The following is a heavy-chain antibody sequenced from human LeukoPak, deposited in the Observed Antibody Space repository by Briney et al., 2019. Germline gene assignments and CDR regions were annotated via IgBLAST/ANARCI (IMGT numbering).Heavy chain of an antibody. V-gene: IGHV4-34*01. CDR2: INHSGST. Sequence: SETLSLTCAVYGGSFSGYYWSWIRQPPGKGLEWIGEINHSGSTNYNPSLKSRVTISVDTSKNQFSLKLSSVTAADTAVYYCVRDPWVTYSYGRNWFDPWGQGTLVTVSS. CDR1: GGSFSGYY. J-gene: IGHJ5*02. D-gene: IGHD5-18*01. CDR3: VRDPWVTYSYGRNWFDP.